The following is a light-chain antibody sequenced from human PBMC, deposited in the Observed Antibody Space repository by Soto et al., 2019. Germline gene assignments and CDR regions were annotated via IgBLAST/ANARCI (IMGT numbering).Light chain of an antibody. V-gene: IGKV3-20*01. CDR1: QSVANNH. J-gene: IGKJ3*01. CDR3: RHYGRSPIFT. CDR2: AAS. Sequence: EVVLTQSPGTLSLSAGERATLSCRASQSVANNHLAWYQQRPGQAPRLLIYAASTRAAGIPDRFSGSGSGTVFTLTINRLQPEDLGVFFCRHYGRSPIFTYGHETTVD.